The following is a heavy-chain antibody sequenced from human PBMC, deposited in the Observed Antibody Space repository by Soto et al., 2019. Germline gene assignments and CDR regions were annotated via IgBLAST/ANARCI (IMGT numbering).Heavy chain of an antibody. CDR1: GFTFSDYY. CDR2: ISSSSSYT. Sequence: PGGSLRLSCAASGFTFSDYYMSWIRQAPGKGLEWVSYISSSSSYTNYADSVKGRFTISRDNAKNSLYLQMNSLRAEDTAVYYCARGRITFGGVIVPNYFDYGGQGTLVTVSS. J-gene: IGHJ4*02. CDR3: ARGRITFGGVIVPNYFDY. V-gene: IGHV3-11*06. D-gene: IGHD3-16*02.